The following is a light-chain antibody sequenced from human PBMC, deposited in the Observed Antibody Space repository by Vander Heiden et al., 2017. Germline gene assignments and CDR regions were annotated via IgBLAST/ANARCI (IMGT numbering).Light chain of an antibody. J-gene: IGLJ2*01. CDR1: SSDVGGSNY. V-gene: IGLV2-14*01. CDR2: EVS. Sequence: QSALTQPASVSGSPGQSIPISCTGTSSDVGGSNYVSWYQQHPGKAPKLMIYEVSNRPSGVSNRFSGSKSGNTASLTISGLQAEDEADYYCSSYTSSSTRVFGGGTKLTVL. CDR3: SSYTSSSTRV.